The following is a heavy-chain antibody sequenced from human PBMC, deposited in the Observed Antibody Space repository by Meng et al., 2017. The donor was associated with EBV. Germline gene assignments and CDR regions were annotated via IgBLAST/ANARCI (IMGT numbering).Heavy chain of an antibody. CDR3: AREPRDPPAFY. CDR2: LHHSGST. Sequence: QVQLQQWGAGLLTPAXTLSLTCAVYGGSVNGYFWSWIRQPPGKGLEWIGELHHSGSTNYNPSLKSRLRISVDTSKNQFSLNLTSVTAADTAVYYCAREPRDPPAFYWGQGTLVTVSS. V-gene: IGHV4-34*01. D-gene: IGHD3-16*01. J-gene: IGHJ4*02. CDR1: GGSVNGYF.